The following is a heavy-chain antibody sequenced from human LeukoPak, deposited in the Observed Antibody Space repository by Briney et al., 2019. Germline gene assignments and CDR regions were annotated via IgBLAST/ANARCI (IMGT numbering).Heavy chain of an antibody. CDR3: ARDFCSGGSCYPDAFDI. Sequence: GGSPRLSSAASGFTFSSYGMHWVRQAPGKGLEWVAVIWYDGTNTYYADSVKGRFTISRDNSKNTLYLQMNSLRAEDTAVYYCARDFCSGGSCYPDAFDIWGQGTMVTVSS. V-gene: IGHV3-33*08. D-gene: IGHD2-15*01. J-gene: IGHJ3*02. CDR1: GFTFSSYG. CDR2: IWYDGTNT.